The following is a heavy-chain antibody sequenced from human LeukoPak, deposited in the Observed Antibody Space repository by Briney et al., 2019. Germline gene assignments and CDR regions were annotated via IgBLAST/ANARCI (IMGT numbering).Heavy chain of an antibody. CDR1: GYIFTSYA. V-gene: IGHV1-3*01. D-gene: IGHD6-13*01. CDR3: ARDIDRVFNWFDP. Sequence: GASVKVSCKASGYIFTSYAMHWVRQAPGQRLEWMGWINAGNSNTKYSQKFQGRVTITRDTSASTVYMELSGLRSEDTAVYYCARDIDRVFNWFDPWGQGTLVTVSS. CDR2: INAGNSNT. J-gene: IGHJ5*02.